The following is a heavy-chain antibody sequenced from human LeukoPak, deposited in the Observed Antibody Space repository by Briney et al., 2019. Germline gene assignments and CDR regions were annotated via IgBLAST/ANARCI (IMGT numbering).Heavy chain of an antibody. CDR2: ICYSGST. D-gene: IGHD1-26*01. V-gene: IGHV4-59*01. Sequence: PSETLSLTCTVSGGSISSYYWSWIRQPPGKGLEWIGYICYSGSTNYNPSLKSRVTISVDTSKNQFSLKLSSVTAADTAVYYCARGVTTLFDYWGQGTLVTVSS. CDR1: GGSISSYY. CDR3: ARGVTTLFDY. J-gene: IGHJ4*02.